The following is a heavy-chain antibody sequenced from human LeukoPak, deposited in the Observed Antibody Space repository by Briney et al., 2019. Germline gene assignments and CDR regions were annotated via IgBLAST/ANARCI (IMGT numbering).Heavy chain of an antibody. V-gene: IGHV3-30*19. CDR2: ISYDGSNK. CDR3: ASIRPYQFGGEAFDI. CDR1: GFTFSSYG. J-gene: IGHJ3*02. D-gene: IGHD3-10*01. Sequence: QSGGSLRLSCAASGFTFSSYGMHWVRQAPGKGLEWVAVISYDGSNKYYADSVKGRFTISRDNSKNTLYLQMNSLRAEDTAVYYCASIRPYQFGGEAFDIWGQGTMVTVSS.